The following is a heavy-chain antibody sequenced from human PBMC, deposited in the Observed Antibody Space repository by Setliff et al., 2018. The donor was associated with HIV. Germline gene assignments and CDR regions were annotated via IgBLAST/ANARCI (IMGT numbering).Heavy chain of an antibody. CDR1: GGSIRRYY. CDR2: MWTGGTA. J-gene: IGHJ4*02. Sequence: PSETLSLTCSVSGGSIRRYYWSWIRQPPGKTLEWIGYMWTGGTASYNPSLKIRFTISEDTSKNQFSLKLTSVTAADTAVYYCARHRGFSGDFDHWGQGTLVTVSS. V-gene: IGHV4-4*09. D-gene: IGHD3-10*01. CDR3: ARHRGFSGDFDH.